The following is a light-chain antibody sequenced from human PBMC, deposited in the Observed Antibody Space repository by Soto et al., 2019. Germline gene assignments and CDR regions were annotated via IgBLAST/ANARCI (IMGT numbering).Light chain of an antibody. J-gene: IGKJ1*01. CDR3: QQSHTIPAWT. CDR1: QTITTY. Sequence: DIQITQSPSSLSASVGDRVTITCRASQTITTYLNWYQQKPGEAPKLLIYAASSLQSGVPSRFSGSGSGTDFTLTITSLQPEDFATYYCQQSHTIPAWTFGQGTKVDI. V-gene: IGKV1-39*01. CDR2: AAS.